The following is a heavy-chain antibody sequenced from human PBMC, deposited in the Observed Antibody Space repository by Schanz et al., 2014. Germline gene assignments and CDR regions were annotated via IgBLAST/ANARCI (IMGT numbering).Heavy chain of an antibody. J-gene: IGHJ4*02. CDR2: ISDSGTYT. V-gene: IGHV3-11*05. Sequence: QVQVVQSGGGLVKPGGSLRLSCAASGFVFGDYYMTWIRQAPGKGLEWLSYISDSGTYTNYADSVKGRFTISRDNAKSSLYLQKNSLRVEDTAVYYCAASSGWHTSTDYWGQGTLGNVSS. D-gene: IGHD6-19*01. CDR1: GFVFGDYY. CDR3: AASSGWHTSTDY.